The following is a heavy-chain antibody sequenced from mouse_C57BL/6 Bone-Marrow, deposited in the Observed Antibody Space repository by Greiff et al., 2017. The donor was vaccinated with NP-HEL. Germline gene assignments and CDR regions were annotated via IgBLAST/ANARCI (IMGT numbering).Heavy chain of an antibody. D-gene: IGHD1-1*01. Sequence: VQLQQSGAELARPGASVKLSCKASGYTFTSYGISWVKQRTGQGLEWIGEIYPRSGNTYYNEKFKGKATLTADKSSSTAYMELRSLTSEDSAVYFCANNVPYYYGSSYCAMDYWGQGTSVTVSS. J-gene: IGHJ4*01. CDR3: ANNVPYYYGSSYCAMDY. CDR2: IYPRSGNT. V-gene: IGHV1-81*01. CDR1: GYTFTSYG.